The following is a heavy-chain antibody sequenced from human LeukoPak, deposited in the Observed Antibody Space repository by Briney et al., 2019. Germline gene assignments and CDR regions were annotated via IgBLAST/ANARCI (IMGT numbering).Heavy chain of an antibody. J-gene: IGHJ4*02. Sequence: GGSLRLSCAGSGFNFQYALMTWVRQAPGKGPEWVGRIKSKRDGETTDYTTLVKSRFSISRDDSKNTVYLQMNSLRTEDTAVYYCTSLVGSPTYWGQGTLVAVSS. D-gene: IGHD2-8*02. CDR2: IKSKRDGETT. CDR3: TSLVGSPTY. CDR1: GFNFQYAL. V-gene: IGHV3-15*01.